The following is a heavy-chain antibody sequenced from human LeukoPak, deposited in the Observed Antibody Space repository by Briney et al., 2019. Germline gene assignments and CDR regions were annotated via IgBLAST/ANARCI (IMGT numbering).Heavy chain of an antibody. D-gene: IGHD6-19*01. J-gene: IGHJ4*02. V-gene: IGHV1-18*01. CDR1: GYTFTSYG. Sequence: ASVKVSCKASGYTFTSYGISWVRQAPGQGLEWMGWISAYNGNTNYAQKLQGRVTMTEDTSTDTAYMELSSLRSEDTAVYYCATALLPLTKYSSGWYTFDYWGQGTLVTVSS. CDR2: ISAYNGNT. CDR3: ATALLPLTKYSSGWYTFDY.